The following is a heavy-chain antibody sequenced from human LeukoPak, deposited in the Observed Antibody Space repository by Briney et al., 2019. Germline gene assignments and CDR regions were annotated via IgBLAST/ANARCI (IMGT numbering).Heavy chain of an antibody. CDR2: NSGDGGST. CDR3: AKGVSPDRPYYYYYYYMDV. J-gene: IGHJ6*03. CDR1: GFTLDDYA. Sequence: GGSLRLSCAASGFTLDDYAMHWVRQAPGKGLEWVSLNSGDGGSTYYADSVKGRFTISRDNSKNSLYLQMNSLRTEDTALYYCAKGVSPDRPYYYYYYYMDVWGKGTTVTVSS. V-gene: IGHV3-43*02. D-gene: IGHD4-23*01.